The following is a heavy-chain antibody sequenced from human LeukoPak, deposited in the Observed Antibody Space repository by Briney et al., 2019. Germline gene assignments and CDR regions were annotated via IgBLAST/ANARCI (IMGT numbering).Heavy chain of an antibody. Sequence: SETLSLTCAVCGGSFRGYYWSWIRQPPGKGLEWIGEINHSGSTNYNPSLKRRVTISVDTSKNQFSLKLSSVTAADTGVYYCARSGSRSWYSQYNWFDPWGEGTLVTVSS. CDR1: GGSFRGYY. J-gene: IGHJ5*02. CDR2: INHSGST. D-gene: IGHD6-13*01. CDR3: ARSGSRSWYSQYNWFDP. V-gene: IGHV4-34*01.